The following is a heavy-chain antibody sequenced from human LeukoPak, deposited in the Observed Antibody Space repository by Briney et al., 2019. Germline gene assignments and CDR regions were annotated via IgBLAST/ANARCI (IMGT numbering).Heavy chain of an antibody. CDR2: INHSGST. J-gene: IGHJ4*02. D-gene: IGHD3-22*01. CDR3: ATELGWYYDSSGYYIY. CDR1: GGSFSGYY. V-gene: IGHV4-34*01. Sequence: SETLSLTCAVYGGSFSGYYWSWIRQPPGKGLEWIGEINHSGSTNYNPSLKSRVTISVDTSKNQFSLKLSSVTAADTAVYYCATELGWYYDSSGYYIYWGQGTLVTVSS.